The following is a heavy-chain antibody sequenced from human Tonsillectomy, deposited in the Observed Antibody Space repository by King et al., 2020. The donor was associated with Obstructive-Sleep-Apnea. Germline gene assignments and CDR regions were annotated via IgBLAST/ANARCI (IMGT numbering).Heavy chain of an antibody. CDR2: INWNGGST. V-gene: IGHV3-20*01. J-gene: IGHJ4*02. D-gene: IGHD5-12*01. Sequence: VQLVESGGGVVRPGGSLRLSCEASGFPFDDYGMSWVRQAPGKGLEWVSGINWNGGSTGYADSVMGRFTISRDNAKNSLYLQMNSLRAEDTALYHCARDLRSGYDWAFDYWGQGTLVSVSS. CDR1: GFPFDDYG. CDR3: ARDLRSGYDWAFDY.